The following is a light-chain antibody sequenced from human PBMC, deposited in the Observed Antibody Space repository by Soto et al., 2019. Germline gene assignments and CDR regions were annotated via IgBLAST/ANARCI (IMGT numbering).Light chain of an antibody. CDR3: QQYGSSPWT. CDR2: DAS. J-gene: IGKJ1*01. CDR1: QGISSRY. V-gene: IGKV3-20*01. Sequence: EIVLTQSPGTLSLSPGERATLSCRASQGISSRYLAWYQQKPGQAPRLLIYDASNRATGIPDRFSGSGSGTDFPLTISRLESEDFAVYYCQQYGSSPWTFGQGTKVEI.